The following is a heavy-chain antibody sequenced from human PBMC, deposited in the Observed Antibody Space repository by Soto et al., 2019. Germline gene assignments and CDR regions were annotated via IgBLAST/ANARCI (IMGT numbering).Heavy chain of an antibody. J-gene: IGHJ6*02. CDR1: GFTFSSYE. CDR2: ISSSGSTI. Sequence: GGSLRLSCAASGFTFSSYEMSWVRQAPGKGLEWVSYISSSGSTIYYADSVKGRFTISRDNAKNSLYLQMNSLRAEDTAVYYCARGPAPSMVRGVPPYYYGMDVWGQGTTVTVSS. D-gene: IGHD3-10*01. V-gene: IGHV3-48*03. CDR3: ARGPAPSMVRGVPPYYYGMDV.